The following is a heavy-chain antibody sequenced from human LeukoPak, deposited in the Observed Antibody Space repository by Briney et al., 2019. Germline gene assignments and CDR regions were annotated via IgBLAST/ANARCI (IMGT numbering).Heavy chain of an antibody. Sequence: PSETLSLTCTVSGGSISSYYWSWIRQPPGKGLEWIGYIYYSGSTNYNPSLKSRVTISVDTSKNQFSLKLSSVTAADTAVYYCARGLTTYSSGTFDYWGQGTLVTVSS. CDR3: ARGLTTYSSGTFDY. D-gene: IGHD6-19*01. V-gene: IGHV4-59*01. CDR1: GGSISSYY. J-gene: IGHJ4*02. CDR2: IYYSGST.